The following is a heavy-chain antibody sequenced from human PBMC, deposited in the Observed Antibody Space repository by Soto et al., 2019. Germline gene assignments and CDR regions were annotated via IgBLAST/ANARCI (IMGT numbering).Heavy chain of an antibody. D-gene: IGHD4-17*01. J-gene: IGHJ5*02. CDR2: IYYSGST. CDR3: ARDIGARYGDYGPNWFDP. Sequence: QVQLQESGPGLVKPSQTLSLTCTVSGGSISSGGYYWSWIRQHPGKGLEWLGYIYYSGSTYYNPSLKSRVTIAVDTAKNQFALKRSSVTAADTAVEYCARDIGARYGDYGPNWFDPWGQGTLVTVSS. CDR1: GGSISSGGYY. V-gene: IGHV4-31*03.